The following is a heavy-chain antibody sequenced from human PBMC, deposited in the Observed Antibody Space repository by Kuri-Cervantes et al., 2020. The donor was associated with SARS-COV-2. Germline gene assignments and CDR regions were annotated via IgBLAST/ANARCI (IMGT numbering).Heavy chain of an antibody. Sequence: ASVKVSCKASGYTFTSYGISWVRQAPGQGLEWMGWISAYNGNTNYAQKLQGRVTMTTDTSTSTAYMELRSLRSDDTAVYYCAKVGSPRRVITFYYYYYYMDVWGKGTTVTVSS. J-gene: IGHJ6*03. CDR2: ISAYNGNT. V-gene: IGHV1-18*01. D-gene: IGHD3-22*01. CDR3: AKVGSPRRVITFYYYYYYMDV. CDR1: GYTFTSYG.